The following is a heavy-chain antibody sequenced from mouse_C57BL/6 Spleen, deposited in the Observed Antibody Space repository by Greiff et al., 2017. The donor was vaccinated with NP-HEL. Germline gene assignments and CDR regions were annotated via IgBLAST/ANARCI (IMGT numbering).Heavy chain of an antibody. CDR2: ISDGGSYT. CDR1: GFTFSSYA. D-gene: IGHD1-1*01. CDR3: ARDREYYGSSSWFAY. J-gene: IGHJ3*01. Sequence: EVHLVESGGGLVKPGGSLKLSCAASGFTFSSYAMSWVRQTPEKRLEWVATISDGGSYTYYPDNVKGRFTISRDNAKNNLYLQMSHLKSEDTAMYYCARDREYYGSSSWFAYWGQGTLVTVSA. V-gene: IGHV5-4*01.